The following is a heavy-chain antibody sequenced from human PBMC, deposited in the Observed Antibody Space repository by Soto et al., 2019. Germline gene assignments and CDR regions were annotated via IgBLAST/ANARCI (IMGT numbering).Heavy chain of an antibody. J-gene: IGHJ4*02. CDR1: GYTFTSYG. Sequence: ASVKVSCKASGYTFTSYGISWVRKAPGQGLEWMGWISAYNGNTNYAQKLQGRVNMTKDTSTSTAYMELRSLRSDVTAVYYYARDRADLTYCDFWSGTNFDYWGQGTLVTVSS. V-gene: IGHV1-18*01. CDR3: ARDRADLTYCDFWSGTNFDY. D-gene: IGHD3-3*01. CDR2: ISAYNGNT.